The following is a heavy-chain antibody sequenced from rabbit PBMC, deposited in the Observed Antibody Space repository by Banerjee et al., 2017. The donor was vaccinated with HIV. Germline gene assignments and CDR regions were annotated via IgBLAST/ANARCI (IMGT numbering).Heavy chain of an antibody. CDR2: INTISGDT. J-gene: IGHJ4*01. D-gene: IGHD7-1*01. CDR3: ARDLAAVTGWNFGL. V-gene: IGHV1S45*01. Sequence: QEQLEESGGDLVKPEGSLTLTCKASGFSFSSSYWICWVRQAPGKGLEWIACINTISGDTVYATWAKGRFTISKASWTTVTLQMTSLTAADTASYFCARDLAAVTGWNFGLWGPGALVTVS. CDR1: GFSFSSSYW.